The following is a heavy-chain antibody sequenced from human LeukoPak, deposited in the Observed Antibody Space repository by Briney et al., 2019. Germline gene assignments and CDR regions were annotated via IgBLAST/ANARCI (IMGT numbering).Heavy chain of an antibody. Sequence: GRSLRLSCAASGFTFSSYGMHWVRQAPGKGLEWVAVIWYDGSNKYYADSVKGRFTISRDNSKNTLYLQMNSLRAEDTAVYYCAKDRPPYYYMDVWGKGTTVTVSS. CDR3: AKDRPPYYYMDV. CDR2: IWYDGSNK. J-gene: IGHJ6*03. V-gene: IGHV3-33*06. CDR1: GFTFSSYG.